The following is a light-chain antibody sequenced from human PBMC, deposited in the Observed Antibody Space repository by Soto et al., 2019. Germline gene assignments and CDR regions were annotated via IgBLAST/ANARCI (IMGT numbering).Light chain of an antibody. CDR1: SSDVGGYNC. J-gene: IGLJ2*01. Sequence: QSVLTQPRSVSGSPGQSVAISCTGTSSDVGGYNCVSWYQQHPGKAPKLMIYDVSARPSGVPDRFSGSKSGNTASLTISGLQAEDEADYYCCSYTGSYTVVFGEGTKVTVL. CDR3: CSYTGSYTVV. V-gene: IGLV2-11*01. CDR2: DVS.